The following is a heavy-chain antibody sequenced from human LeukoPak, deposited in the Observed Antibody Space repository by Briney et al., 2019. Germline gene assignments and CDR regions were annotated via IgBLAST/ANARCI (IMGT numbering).Heavy chain of an antibody. CDR1: GFTFSSYW. D-gene: IGHD3-3*01. CDR3: ARQNPQDFWSGYYVDY. V-gene: IGHV3-7*01. J-gene: IGHJ4*02. Sequence: PGGSLRLSCAASGFTFSSYWMSWVRQAPGKGLEWVANIKQDGSEKYYVDSVKGRFTISRDNAKNSLYLQMSSLRAEDTAVYYCARQNPQDFWSGYYVDYWGQGTLVTVSS. CDR2: IKQDGSEK.